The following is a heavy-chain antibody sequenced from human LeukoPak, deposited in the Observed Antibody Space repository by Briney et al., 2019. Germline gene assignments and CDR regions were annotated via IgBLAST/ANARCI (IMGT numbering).Heavy chain of an antibody. Sequence: PSETLSLTCTVSGGSISSYYWSWIRQPPGKGLEWIGEINHSGSTNYNPSLKSRVTISADTSKNQFSLKLSSVTAADTAVYYCATGGGSGWYENWFDPWGQGTLVTVSS. J-gene: IGHJ5*02. CDR3: ATGGGSGWYENWFDP. CDR2: INHSGST. V-gene: IGHV4-34*01. D-gene: IGHD6-19*01. CDR1: GGSISSYY.